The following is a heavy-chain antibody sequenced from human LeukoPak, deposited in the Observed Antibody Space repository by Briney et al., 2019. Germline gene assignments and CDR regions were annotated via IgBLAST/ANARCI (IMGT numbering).Heavy chain of an antibody. CDR1: GGSISSGDYY. CDR2: IYYSGST. D-gene: IGHD3-10*01. Sequence: PSQTLSLTCTVSGGSISSGDYYWSWIRQPPGKGLGWIGYIYYSGSTYYNPSLKSRVTISVDTSKNQFSLKLSSVTAADTAVYYCARLIWFGESKYVDYWGQGTLVTVSS. CDR3: ARLIWFGESKYVDY. J-gene: IGHJ4*02. V-gene: IGHV4-30-4*01.